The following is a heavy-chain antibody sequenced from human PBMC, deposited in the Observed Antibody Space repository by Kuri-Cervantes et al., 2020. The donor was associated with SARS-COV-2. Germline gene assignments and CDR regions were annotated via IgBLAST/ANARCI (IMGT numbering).Heavy chain of an antibody. CDR2: INPNSGGT. V-gene: IGHV1-2*02. CDR1: GYTFTGYY. Sequence: ASVKVSCKASGYTFTGYYMHWVRQAPGQGLEWMGWINPNSGGTNYAQKFQGRVTMTRDTSISTAYMELSRLRSDDTAVYYCATPSYYDSSGSYDAFDIWGQGVLVTVSS. CDR3: ATPSYYDSSGSYDAFDI. J-gene: IGHJ3*02. D-gene: IGHD3-22*01.